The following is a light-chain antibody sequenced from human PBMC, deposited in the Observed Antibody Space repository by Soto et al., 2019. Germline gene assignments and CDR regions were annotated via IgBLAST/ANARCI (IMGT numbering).Light chain of an antibody. J-gene: IGKJ1*01. CDR1: QTISSW. CDR3: QQSYNIPQT. Sequence: DIQMTQSPSTLSGSVGDRVTITCRASQTISSWLAWYQQKPGKAPKLLIYKASTLKSGVPSRFSGSGSGTEFTLTISSLQPDDFATYYCQQSYNIPQTFGQGTKVDIK. V-gene: IGKV1-5*03. CDR2: KAS.